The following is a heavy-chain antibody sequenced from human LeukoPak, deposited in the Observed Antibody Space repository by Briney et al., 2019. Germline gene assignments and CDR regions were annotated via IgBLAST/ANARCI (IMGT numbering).Heavy chain of an antibody. CDR1: RFTFTTYS. J-gene: IGHJ3*02. CDR2: ISTSSSYI. Sequence: PGGSLRFSCAASRFTFTTYSMNWVRQAPGKGLEWVSSISTSSSYIYYADSVKGRFTISRDNAKNSLYLQMNSLRAEDTAVYYCARGDPDISFVVVGEAFDIWGQGTMVTVSS. V-gene: IGHV3-21*01. CDR3: ARGDPDISFVVVGEAFDI. D-gene: IGHD3-3*01.